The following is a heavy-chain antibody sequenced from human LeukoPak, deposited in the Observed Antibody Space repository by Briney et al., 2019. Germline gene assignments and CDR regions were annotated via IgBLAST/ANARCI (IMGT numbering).Heavy chain of an antibody. CDR3: AREEYSSDWYGHDS. V-gene: IGHV4-39*07. Sequence: SETLSLTCTVSGGSINSYFWTWIRQPPGRGLEWIGSIYYTGTTFDNPSLKSRVTLSVDTSKNQFSLRLTSVTAADTAFYYCAREEYSSDWYGHDSWGQGTLVTVSS. CDR1: GGSINSYF. CDR2: IYYTGTT. D-gene: IGHD6-13*01. J-gene: IGHJ4*02.